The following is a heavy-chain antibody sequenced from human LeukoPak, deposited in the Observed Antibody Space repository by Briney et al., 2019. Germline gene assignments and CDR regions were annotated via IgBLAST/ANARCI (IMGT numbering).Heavy chain of an antibody. CDR1: GFTFSGSA. CDR2: IRSKANSYAT. CDR3: TRHAVTTVRYYYYYYMDV. Sequence: PGGSLRLSCAASGFTFSGSAMHWVRQASGKGLEWVGRIRSKANSYATAYAASVKGRFTISRDDSKNTAYLQMNSLKTEDPAVYYCTRHAVTTVRYYYYYYMDVWGKGTTVTVSS. J-gene: IGHJ6*03. V-gene: IGHV3-73*01. D-gene: IGHD4-11*01.